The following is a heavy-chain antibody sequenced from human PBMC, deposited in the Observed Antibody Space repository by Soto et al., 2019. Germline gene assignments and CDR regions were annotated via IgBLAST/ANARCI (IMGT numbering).Heavy chain of an antibody. J-gene: IGHJ4*02. CDR2: ISGSGGST. V-gene: IGHV3-23*01. CDR3: AKDCGLRFLEWLLAPDHFDY. D-gene: IGHD3-3*01. Sequence: LRLSCAASGFTFSSYAMSWVRQAPGKGLEWVSAISGSGGSTYYADSVKGRFTISRDNSKNTLYLQMNSLRAEDTAVYYCAKDCGLRFLEWLLAPDHFDYWGQGTLVTVSS. CDR1: GFTFSSYA.